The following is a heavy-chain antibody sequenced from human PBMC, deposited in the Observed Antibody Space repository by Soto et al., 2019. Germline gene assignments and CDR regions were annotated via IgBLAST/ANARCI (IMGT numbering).Heavy chain of an antibody. Sequence: ELQLVETGGGLIQTGGSLRLSCAASGFSISSNYIAWVRXXXGKGLEWGSTTFSGGNTEYAASVKGRCSISRDNYKNTLXXXXXXXXXXXXXXXXXXXXXXXXXXXXAFGMDVWGQGTTVSVSS. CDR1: GFSISSNY. CDR2: TFSGGNT. J-gene: IGHJ6*02. CDR3: XXXXXXXXXXXAFGMDV. V-gene: IGHV3-53*02.